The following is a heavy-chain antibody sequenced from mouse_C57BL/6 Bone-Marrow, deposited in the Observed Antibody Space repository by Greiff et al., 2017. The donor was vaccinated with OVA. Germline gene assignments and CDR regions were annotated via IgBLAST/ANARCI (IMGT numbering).Heavy chain of an antibody. Sequence: QVQLKESGAELARPGASVKLSCKASGYTFTSYGISWVKQRTGQGLEWIGEIYPRSGNTYYNEKFKGKATLAADKSSSTAYMELRSLTSEDSAVYFCARSGNWDVNYWGQGTTLTVSS. D-gene: IGHD4-1*01. V-gene: IGHV1-81*01. CDR3: ARSGNWDVNY. CDR1: GYTFTSYG. J-gene: IGHJ2*01. CDR2: IYPRSGNT.